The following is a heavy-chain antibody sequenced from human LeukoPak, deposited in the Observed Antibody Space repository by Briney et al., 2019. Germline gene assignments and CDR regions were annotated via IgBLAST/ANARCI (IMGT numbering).Heavy chain of an antibody. V-gene: IGHV3-64*01. J-gene: IGHJ5*02. Sequence: GGSLRLSCAASGFTFSSYAMHWVRQAPGKGLEYVSAISSNGGSTYYANSVKGRFTISRDNSKNTLYLQMGSLRAEDMAVYYCARGLGSSWYGDWFDPWGQGTLVTVSS. D-gene: IGHD6-13*01. CDR3: ARGLGSSWYGDWFDP. CDR2: ISSNGGST. CDR1: GFTFSSYA.